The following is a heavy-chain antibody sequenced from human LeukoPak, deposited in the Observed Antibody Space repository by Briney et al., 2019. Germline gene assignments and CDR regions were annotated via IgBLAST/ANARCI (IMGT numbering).Heavy chain of an antibody. D-gene: IGHD4-11*01. V-gene: IGHV1-46*01. Sequence: ASVKVSCKASGYTFTSYYMHWVRQAPGQGLEWMGIINPSGGSTSYAQKFQGRVTVTRDTSASTAYMELSSLRSEDTAIYYCARTDYTQSFDYWGQGTLVTVSS. J-gene: IGHJ4*02. CDR2: INPSGGST. CDR3: ARTDYTQSFDY. CDR1: GYTFTSYY.